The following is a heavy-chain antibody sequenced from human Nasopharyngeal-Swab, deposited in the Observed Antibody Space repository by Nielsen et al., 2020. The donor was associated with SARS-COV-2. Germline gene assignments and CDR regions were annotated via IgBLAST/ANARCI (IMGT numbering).Heavy chain of an antibody. V-gene: IGHV3-74*01. CDR1: GFTSSRYW. CDR3: AVGQHTGAFDY. Sequence: GGSLRLSCAASGFTSSRYWMHWVRQAPGKGLVWVSRVNGDGSGTGNADSGKGRFTISKDTTKNMLNLQMNSLIAEDTVVYYCAVGQHTGAFDYWGQGTRVTVSS. D-gene: IGHD1-26*01. CDR2: VNGDGSGT. J-gene: IGHJ4*02.